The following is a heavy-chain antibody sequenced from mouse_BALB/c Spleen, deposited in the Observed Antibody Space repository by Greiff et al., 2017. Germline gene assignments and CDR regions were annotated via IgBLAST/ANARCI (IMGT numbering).Heavy chain of an antibody. D-gene: IGHD2-14*01. Sequence: QVQLQQSGAELVRPGTSVKVSCTASGYAFTNYLIEWVKQRPGQGLEWIGVINPGSGGTNYNEKFKGKATLTADKSSSTAYMQLSSLTSDDSAVYVCARSYRYDYWYFDVWGAGTTVTVSS. J-gene: IGHJ1*01. CDR3: ARSYRYDYWYFDV. V-gene: IGHV1-54*03. CDR2: INPGSGGT. CDR1: GYAFTNYL.